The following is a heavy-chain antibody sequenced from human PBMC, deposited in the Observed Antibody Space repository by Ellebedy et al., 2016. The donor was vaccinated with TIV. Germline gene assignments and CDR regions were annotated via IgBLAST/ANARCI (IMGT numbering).Heavy chain of an antibody. CDR3: VGSSGWQPDD. J-gene: IGHJ4*02. V-gene: IGHV3-7*03. CDR1: GFPFNIYY. CDR2: IRKDGSET. D-gene: IGHD6-19*01. Sequence: GGSLRLXCAASGFPFNIYYMSWIRQAPGKGLEWVAIIRKDGSETSYVGSVKGRFTISRDNAKNSLYLQMNSLRVEDTGVYYCVGSSGWQPDDWGQGTLVTVSA.